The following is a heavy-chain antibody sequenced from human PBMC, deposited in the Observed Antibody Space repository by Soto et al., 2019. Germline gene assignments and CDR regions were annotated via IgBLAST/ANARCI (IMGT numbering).Heavy chain of an antibody. D-gene: IGHD2-15*01. CDR3: TRDPNCSGGSCYWGYYFDY. CDR2: IRSKAYGGTT. V-gene: IGHV3-49*03. CDR1: GFTFGDYA. Sequence: GGSLRLSCTASGFTFGDYAMSWFRQAPGKGLEWVGFIRSKAYGGTTEYAASVKGRFTISRDDSKSIAYLQMNSLKTEDTAVYYCTRDPNCSGGSCYWGYYFDYWGQGTLVTVSS. J-gene: IGHJ4*02.